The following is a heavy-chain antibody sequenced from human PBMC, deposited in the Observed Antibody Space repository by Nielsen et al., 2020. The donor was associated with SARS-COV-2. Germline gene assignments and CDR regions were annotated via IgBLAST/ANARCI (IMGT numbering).Heavy chain of an antibody. CDR1: GFTFSSYG. Sequence: GGSLRLSCAASGFTFSSYGMHWVRQAPGKGLEWVAVISYDGSNKYYADSVKGRFTISRDNSKNTLYLQMNSLRAEDTAVYYCARGRTSVVPAARVYWYFDLWGRGTLVTVSS. CDR3: ARGRTSVVPAARVYWYFDL. CDR2: ISYDGSNK. J-gene: IGHJ2*01. D-gene: IGHD2-2*01. V-gene: IGHV3-33*05.